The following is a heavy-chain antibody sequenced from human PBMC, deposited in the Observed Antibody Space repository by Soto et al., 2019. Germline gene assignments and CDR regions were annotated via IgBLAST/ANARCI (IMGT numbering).Heavy chain of an antibody. CDR1: GYTFTIYG. Sequence: GASVKVSCKASGYTFTIYGISWVRQAPGQGLEWMGWINAGNGNTKYSQKFQGRVTITRDTSASTAYMELSSLRSEDTAVYYCASCPQNCITTSPCCLFFDYWGQGTLVTVSS. D-gene: IGHD2-2*01. CDR2: INAGNGNT. CDR3: ASCPQNCITTSPCCLFFDY. V-gene: IGHV1-3*01. J-gene: IGHJ4*02.